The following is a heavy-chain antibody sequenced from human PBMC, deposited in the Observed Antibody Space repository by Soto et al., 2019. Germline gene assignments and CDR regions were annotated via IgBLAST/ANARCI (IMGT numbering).Heavy chain of an antibody. Sequence: SETLSLTCTVSGGSISSYYWSWIRQPPGKGLEWIGYIYYSGSTNYNPSLKSRVTISVDTSKNQFSLKLSSVTAADTAVYYCARSILGYCSSTSCYYYYYMDVWGQGTTVTVSS. CDR3: ARSILGYCSSTSCYYYYYMDV. CDR2: IYYSGST. J-gene: IGHJ6*03. D-gene: IGHD2-2*01. V-gene: IGHV4-59*08. CDR1: GGSISSYY.